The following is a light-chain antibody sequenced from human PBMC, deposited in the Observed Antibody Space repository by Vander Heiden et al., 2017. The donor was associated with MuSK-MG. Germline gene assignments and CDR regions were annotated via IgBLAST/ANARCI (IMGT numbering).Light chain of an antibody. V-gene: IGLV2-14*03. CDR2: DVS. CDR3: RSYTSITSLSV. CDR1: TTDVGGYNY. J-gene: IGLJ3*02. Sequence: QSALTQPASVSGSLEQSITIPCTGTTTDVGGYNYVSWYQHHPGKAPKLLIYDVSNRPSGVSNRFSGSKSGKTASLTISGLQAEDEADYDCRSYTSITSLSVFGGGTKLTVL.